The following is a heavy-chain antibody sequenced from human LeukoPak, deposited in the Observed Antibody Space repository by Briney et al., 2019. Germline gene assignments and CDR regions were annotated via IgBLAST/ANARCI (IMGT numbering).Heavy chain of an antibody. J-gene: IGHJ4*02. Sequence: GGSLRLSCAASGFTFSNYAMSWVRQAPGRGLEWVSAVSASGGTTYYADSVKGRFTISRDDSKNTLYLQMNSLRAEDSAIYYCAKRVSYSSGSHFDYWGQGTLVTVSS. CDR3: AKRVSYSSGSHFDY. D-gene: IGHD3-10*01. CDR1: GFTFSNYA. V-gene: IGHV3-23*01. CDR2: VSASGGTT.